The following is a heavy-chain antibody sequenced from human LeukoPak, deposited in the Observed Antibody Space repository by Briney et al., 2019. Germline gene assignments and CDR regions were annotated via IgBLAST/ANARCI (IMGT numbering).Heavy chain of an antibody. D-gene: IGHD5-24*01. J-gene: IGHJ6*03. CDR3: ARERDGYNYYYYYYMDV. Sequence: GGSPRLSCAASGFTFSSYSMNWVRQAPGKGLEWVSSISSSSSYIYYADSVKGRFTISRDNAKNSLYLQMNSLRAEDTAVYYCARERDGYNYYYYYYMDVWGKGTTVTVSS. CDR2: ISSSSSYI. CDR1: GFTFSSYS. V-gene: IGHV3-21*01.